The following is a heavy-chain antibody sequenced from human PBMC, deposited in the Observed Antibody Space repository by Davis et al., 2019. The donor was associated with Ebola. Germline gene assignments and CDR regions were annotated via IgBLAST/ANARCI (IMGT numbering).Heavy chain of an antibody. CDR2: ISYDGSNK. Sequence: GGSLRLSCAASGFTFSSYAMSWVRQAPGKGLEWVAVISYDGSNKYYADSVKGRFTISRDNSKNTLYLQMNSLRAEDTAVYYCASTTGNYYYYGMDVWGQGTTVTVSS. J-gene: IGHJ6*02. CDR1: GFTFSSYA. CDR3: ASTTGNYYYYGMDV. V-gene: IGHV3-30-3*01. D-gene: IGHD4-11*01.